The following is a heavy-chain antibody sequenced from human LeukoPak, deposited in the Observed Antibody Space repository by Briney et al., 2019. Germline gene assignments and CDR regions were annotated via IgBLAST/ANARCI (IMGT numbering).Heavy chain of an antibody. CDR2: INHSGYT. D-gene: IGHD4-11*01. CDR3: ARGGDFSNL. Sequence: PSEALSLTCAVYGGSLSGNYWTWIRQPPGKGLEWIGEINHSGYTSYNPSLKSRVTISLDRSKDQLSLKQSSVTAADTAVYFCARGGDFSNLWGQGTLVTVSS. CDR1: GGSLSGNY. J-gene: IGHJ4*02. V-gene: IGHV4-34*01.